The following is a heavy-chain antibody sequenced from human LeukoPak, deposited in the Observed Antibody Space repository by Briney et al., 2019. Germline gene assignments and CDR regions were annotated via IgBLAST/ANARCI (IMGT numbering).Heavy chain of an antibody. J-gene: IGHJ4*02. V-gene: IGHV1-2*02. D-gene: IGHD6-25*01. Sequence: ASVKVSCKASGYNFSHNIHWVRQAPGQGHEFMGWINPKNGGTKYAQNFQGRVTMTRDTSISTVYMELSSLGSDDTAVYYCVVSIQAAAIPAFDSWGQGTLVTVSS. CDR1: GYNFSHN. CDR2: INPKNGGT. CDR3: VVSIQAAAIPAFDS.